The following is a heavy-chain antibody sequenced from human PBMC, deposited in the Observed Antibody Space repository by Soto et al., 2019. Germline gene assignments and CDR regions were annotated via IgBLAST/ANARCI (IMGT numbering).Heavy chain of an antibody. CDR3: ARHPGDYYYYYGMDV. J-gene: IGHJ6*02. CDR1: GYSFTNYW. V-gene: IGHV5-51*01. CDR2: IYPGDSDT. D-gene: IGHD7-27*01. Sequence: GESLKISCKGSGYSFTNYWIGWVRQMPGRGLEWMGIIYPGDSDTRYSPSFQGQVTISADKSISTAYLQWSSLKASDTAMYYCARHPGDYYYYYGMDVWGQGTTVTVSS.